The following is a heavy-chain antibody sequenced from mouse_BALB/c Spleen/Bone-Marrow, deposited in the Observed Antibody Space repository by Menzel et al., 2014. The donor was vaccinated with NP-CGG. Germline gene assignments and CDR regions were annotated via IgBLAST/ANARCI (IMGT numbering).Heavy chain of an antibody. CDR2: INLGSGST. CDR3: ARYDGYFDY. D-gene: IGHD2-3*01. CDR1: GYAFTDYL. V-gene: IGHV1-54*01. J-gene: IGHJ2*02. Sequence: VMLVESGAELVRPGTSVKVSCKASGYAFTDYLMERLKQRPGQGLEWIGVINLGSGSTNYNEKFKDKATLTADTSSSTAYMQLSSMTSNDSAVYFCARYDGYFDYWSQGTFLPGSS.